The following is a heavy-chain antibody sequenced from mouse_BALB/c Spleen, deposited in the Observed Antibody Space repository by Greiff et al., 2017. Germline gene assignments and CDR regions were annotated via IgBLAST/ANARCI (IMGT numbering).Heavy chain of an antibody. CDR3: ARGLRLRYFDV. V-gene: IGHV14-1*02. CDR1: GFNIKDYY. J-gene: IGHJ1*01. Sequence: VQLQQSGAELVRPGALVKLSCKASGFNIKDYYMHWVKQRPEQGLEWIGWIDPENGNTIYDPKFQGKASITADTSSNTAYLQLSSLTSEDTAVYYCARGLRLRYFDVWGAGTTVTVSS. CDR2: IDPENGNT. D-gene: IGHD1-2*01.